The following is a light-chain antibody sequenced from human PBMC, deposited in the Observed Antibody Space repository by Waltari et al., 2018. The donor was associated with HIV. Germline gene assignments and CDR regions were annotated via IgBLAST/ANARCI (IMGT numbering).Light chain of an antibody. Sequence: EIVLTQSPGTLSLSPGERATLSCRASQSVTSYYLAWYQQKPGQAPRLLMYDISNRATGIPDRFSGSGSGTDFTLAISRLEPEDFAVYYCQQYGSSPITFGQGTRLEIK. CDR2: DIS. CDR1: QSVTSYY. CDR3: QQYGSSPIT. V-gene: IGKV3-20*01. J-gene: IGKJ5*01.